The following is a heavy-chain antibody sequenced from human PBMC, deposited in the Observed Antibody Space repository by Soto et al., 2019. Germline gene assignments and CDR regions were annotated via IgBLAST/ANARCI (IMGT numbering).Heavy chain of an antibody. CDR1: GYSFTSYW. D-gene: IGHD3-22*01. V-gene: IGHV5-51*01. Sequence: PGESLKISCKGSGYSFTSYWIGWVRQMPGKGLEWMGIIYPGDSDTRYSPSLQGQVTISADKSISTAYLQWSSLKASDTAMYYCARSLGYDSSGAPDAFDIWGQGTMVTVSS. CDR3: ARSLGYDSSGAPDAFDI. CDR2: IYPGDSDT. J-gene: IGHJ3*02.